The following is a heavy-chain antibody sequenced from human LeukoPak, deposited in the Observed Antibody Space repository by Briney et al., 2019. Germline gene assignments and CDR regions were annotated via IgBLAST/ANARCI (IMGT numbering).Heavy chain of an antibody. Sequence: GESLKISCKGSGYSFTSYWIGWVRQMPGKGLEWMGIIYPGDSDTRYSPSFQGQVTISADKSISTAYLQWSSLKASDTAMYYCASNEDYGSGTYYGMDVWGQGTTVTVSS. CDR2: IYPGDSDT. J-gene: IGHJ6*02. CDR3: ASNEDYGSGTYYGMDV. V-gene: IGHV5-51*01. CDR1: GYSFTSYW. D-gene: IGHD3-10*01.